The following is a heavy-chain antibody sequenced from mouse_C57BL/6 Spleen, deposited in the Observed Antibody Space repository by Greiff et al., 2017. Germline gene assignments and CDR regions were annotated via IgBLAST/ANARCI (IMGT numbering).Heavy chain of an antibody. J-gene: IGHJ2*01. Sequence: QVQLKQPGAELVKPGASVKMSCKASGYTFTSYWITWVKQRPGQGLEWIGDIYPGSGSTNYNEKFKSKATLTVDTSSSTAYMQLSSLTSEDSAVYYCARSGSSPSNSWGQGTTLTVSS. CDR2: IYPGSGST. CDR1: GYTFTSYW. D-gene: IGHD1-1*01. V-gene: IGHV1-55*01. CDR3: ARSGSSPSNS.